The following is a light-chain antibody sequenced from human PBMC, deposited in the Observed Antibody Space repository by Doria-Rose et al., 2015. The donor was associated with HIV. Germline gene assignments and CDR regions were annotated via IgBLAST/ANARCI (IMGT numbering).Light chain of an antibody. V-gene: IGLV2-11*02. CDR3: CSYAGSYNVV. J-gene: IGLJ2*01. CDR1: SSDVGGHNS. CDR2: DVS. Sequence: CTGTSSDVGGHNSVSWYQQHPGKAPKLMIYDVSKRPSGVPDRFSGSKSGNTASLIISGLQVEDEADYYCCSYAGSYNVVFGGGTKLTVL.